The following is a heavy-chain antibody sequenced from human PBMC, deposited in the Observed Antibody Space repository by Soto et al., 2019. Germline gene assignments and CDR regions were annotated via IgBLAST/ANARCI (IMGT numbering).Heavy chain of an antibody. CDR3: ARTSSKAATPWFWFDP. CDR1: GGSFSGYY. V-gene: IGHV4-34*01. CDR2: INHSGST. D-gene: IGHD2-15*01. J-gene: IGHJ5*02. Sequence: PSETLSLTCAVYGGSFSGYYWSWIRQPPGKGLEWIGEINHSGSTNYNLSLKSRVTISVDTSKNQFSLKLSSVTAADTAVYYCARTSSKAATPWFWFDPWGQGTLVTVSS.